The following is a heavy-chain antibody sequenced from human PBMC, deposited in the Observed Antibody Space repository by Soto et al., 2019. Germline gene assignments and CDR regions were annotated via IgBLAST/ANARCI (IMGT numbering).Heavy chain of an antibody. CDR2: ISTDRGDT. V-gene: IGHV1-18*01. CDR3: ARDDLNRGGKYFDY. Sequence: ASVKVSCKASGYSFTTHDITWLRQAPGKGLEWVGGISTDRGDTIYPQTLQGRVTMTTGSSTSTVYMELKSLRSDDTAVYYCARDDLNRGGKYFDYWGQGTLVTVSS. CDR1: GYSFTTHD. D-gene: IGHD2-15*01. J-gene: IGHJ4*02.